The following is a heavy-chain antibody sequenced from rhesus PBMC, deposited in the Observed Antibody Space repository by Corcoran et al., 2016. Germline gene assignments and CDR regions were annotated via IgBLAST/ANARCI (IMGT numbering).Heavy chain of an antibody. J-gene: IGHJ4*01. CDR2: IKPSHCNT. V-gene: IGHV1S9*01. D-gene: IGHD1-14*01. Sequence: QVQLVQSGAEVKKPGASVKLSCKASGYTFTSYSINWVRQAPVQVREWMVWIKPSHCNTGSTQNSQGTFTMTRDPHTSTAYMELSSLGSEDTDVYYCTRGNVDYWGQGVLVTVSS. CDR3: TRGNVDY. CDR1: GYTFTSYS.